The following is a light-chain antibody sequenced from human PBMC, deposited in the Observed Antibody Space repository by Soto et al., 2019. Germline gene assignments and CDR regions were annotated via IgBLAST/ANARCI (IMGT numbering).Light chain of an antibody. Sequence: QSALTQPASVSGSPGQSITISCTGTSSDVGGYNYVSWYQQHPGKGPKLMIYEVSNRPSGVSNRFSGSKSGNTASLTISGLQAEDEADYYCRSYKTSSTPVVFGGGTKLTVL. CDR2: EVS. V-gene: IGLV2-14*01. CDR3: RSYKTSSTPVV. CDR1: SSDVGGYNY. J-gene: IGLJ3*02.